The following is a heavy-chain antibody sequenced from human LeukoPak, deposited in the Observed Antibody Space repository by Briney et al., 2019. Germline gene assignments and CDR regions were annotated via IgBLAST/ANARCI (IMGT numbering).Heavy chain of an antibody. Sequence: GASVKVSCKASGYTFTSYGISWVRQAPGQGLEWMGGIIPIFGTANYAQKFQGRVTITTDESTSTAYMELSSLRSEDTAVYYCARAYSSSPEKFDYWGQGTLVTVSS. V-gene: IGHV1-69*05. CDR2: IIPIFGTA. J-gene: IGHJ4*02. CDR1: GYTFTSYG. D-gene: IGHD6-6*01. CDR3: ARAYSSSPEKFDY.